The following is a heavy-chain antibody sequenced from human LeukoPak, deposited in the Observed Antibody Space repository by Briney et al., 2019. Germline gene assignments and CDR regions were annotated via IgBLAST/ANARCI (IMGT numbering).Heavy chain of an antibody. CDR3: ARDRGYDSSGPSGY. J-gene: IGHJ4*02. D-gene: IGHD3-22*01. V-gene: IGHV3-30-3*01. CDR2: ISYDGSNK. Sequence: GGSLRLSCAASGFTFSSYAMHWVRQAPGKGLEWVAFISYDGSNKYYADSVKGRFTISRDNSKNTLYLQMNSLRAEGTAVYYCARDRGYDSSGPSGYWGQGTLVTVSS. CDR1: GFTFSSYA.